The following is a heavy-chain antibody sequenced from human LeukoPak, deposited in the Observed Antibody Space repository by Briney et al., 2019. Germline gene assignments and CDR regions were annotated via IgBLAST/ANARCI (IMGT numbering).Heavy chain of an antibody. D-gene: IGHD3-10*01. V-gene: IGHV4-34*01. CDR3: ARDSNYYGSGSYYYLNWFDP. Sequence: SETLSLTCAVYGGSFSGYYWSWTRQPPGKGLEWIGEIYHSGSTNYNPSLKSRVTISVDKSKNQFSLKLSSVTAADTAVYYCARDSNYYGSGSYYYLNWFDPWGQGTLVTVSS. CDR2: IYHSGST. CDR1: GGSFSGYY. J-gene: IGHJ5*02.